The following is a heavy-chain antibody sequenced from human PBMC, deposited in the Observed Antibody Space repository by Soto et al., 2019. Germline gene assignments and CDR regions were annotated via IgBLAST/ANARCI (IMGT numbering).Heavy chain of an antibody. CDR2: ISGSGETI. V-gene: IGHV3-23*01. J-gene: IGHJ4*02. D-gene: IGHD1-26*01. Sequence: EVQLLESGGGLVQPGGSLRLACAASGFTFSSYAMSWVRQAPGKGLEWVSSISGSGETIYYADSVKGRFSISRDNSKNTLFLQMNNLRTEDTALYYCAKGLLVGTSKAKNFDYWGQRTLVIVSS. CDR3: AKGLLVGTSKAKNFDY. CDR1: GFTFSSYA.